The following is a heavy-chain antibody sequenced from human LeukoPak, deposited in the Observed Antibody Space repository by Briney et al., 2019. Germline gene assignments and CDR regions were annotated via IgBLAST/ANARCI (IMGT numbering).Heavy chain of an antibody. Sequence: GGSLRLSCAASGFTFDDYAMHWVRQAPGKGLEWVSLISGDGGSTYYADSVKGRFTISRDNSKNSLYLQMNSLRTEDPALYYCAKDGSIGDFWSGLNWFDPWGQGTLVTVSS. CDR3: AKDGSIGDFWSGLNWFDP. CDR1: GFTFDDYA. V-gene: IGHV3-43*02. J-gene: IGHJ5*02. CDR2: ISGDGGST. D-gene: IGHD3-3*01.